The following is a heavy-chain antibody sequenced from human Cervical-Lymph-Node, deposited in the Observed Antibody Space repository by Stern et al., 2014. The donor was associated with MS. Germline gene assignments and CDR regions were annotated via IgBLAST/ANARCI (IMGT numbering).Heavy chain of an antibody. V-gene: IGHV5-51*03. D-gene: IGHD3-10*01. CDR3: VRRRRMDYGSGRFTQYYYGLDV. CDR1: GYVFTTYW. CDR2: IYPGDSNT. Sequence: EVQLVQSGAEVKKPGESLKISCKASGYVFTTYWIGWVRQTSGKGLEWVAIIYPGDSNTGYGPSSRAHVTISADKSNTTAYLQWTSLKATDTAMYYCVRRRRMDYGSGRFTQYYYGLDVWGQGTSVTVS. J-gene: IGHJ6*02.